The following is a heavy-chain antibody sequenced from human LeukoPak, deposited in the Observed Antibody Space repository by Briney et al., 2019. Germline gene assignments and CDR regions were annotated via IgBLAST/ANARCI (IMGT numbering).Heavy chain of an antibody. J-gene: IGHJ5*02. D-gene: IGHD3-3*01. Sequence: GGSLRLSCAASGFTFSSYSMNWVRQAPGKGLEWVSSISSGSSYIYYADSVKGRFTISRDNAKNSLYLQMNSLRAEDTAVYYCARELTPLYDFWSGRNWNWFDPWGQGTLVTVSS. CDR2: ISSGSSYI. V-gene: IGHV3-21*01. CDR1: GFTFSSYS. CDR3: ARELTPLYDFWSGRNWNWFDP.